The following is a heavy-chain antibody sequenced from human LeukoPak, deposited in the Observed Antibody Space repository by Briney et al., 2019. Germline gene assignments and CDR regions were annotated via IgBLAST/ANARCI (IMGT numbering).Heavy chain of an antibody. Sequence: GGSLRLSCAASGFTFSNYAMMWVRQPPGKGLEWVSSIVASYEGTVYANSVKGRFTISRDNSKSTLSLQMNSLRAEDTGVYYCAKGKAGGLVDLFDPWGQGALVTVSS. D-gene: IGHD3/OR15-3a*01. CDR3: AKGKAGGLVDLFDP. CDR1: GFTFSNYA. V-gene: IGHV3-23*01. J-gene: IGHJ5*02. CDR2: IVASYEGT.